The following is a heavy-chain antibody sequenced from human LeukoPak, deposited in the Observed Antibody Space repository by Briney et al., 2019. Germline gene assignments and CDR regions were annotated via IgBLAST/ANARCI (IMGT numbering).Heavy chain of an antibody. D-gene: IGHD3-10*01. CDR2: ISAYNGNT. V-gene: IGHV1-18*04. Sequence: ASVKLSCKASGYTFTSYGISRVREAPGPGLGWKGWISAYNGNTNNAQKLQGRITMTTDTSTSTAHMELRSLRSDDTALYYCARGQGYYYGAGSYYTVGRDWFDPWGQGTLVTVSS. CDR3: ARGQGYYYGAGSYYTVGRDWFDP. CDR1: GYTFTSYG. J-gene: IGHJ5*02.